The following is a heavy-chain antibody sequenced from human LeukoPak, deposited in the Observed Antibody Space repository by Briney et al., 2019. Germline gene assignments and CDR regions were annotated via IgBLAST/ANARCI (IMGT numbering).Heavy chain of an antibody. J-gene: IGHJ4*02. Sequence: PGGSLRLSCAASGFTFSSYWMHWVRQAPGKGLVWVSRINSDGSNTGYADSVKGRFTISRDNAKNTLYLQMNSLRAEDTAVYYCARGQWLVAPFDYWGQGTLVTASS. CDR2: INSDGSNT. CDR1: GFTFSSYW. V-gene: IGHV3-74*01. D-gene: IGHD6-19*01. CDR3: ARGQWLVAPFDY.